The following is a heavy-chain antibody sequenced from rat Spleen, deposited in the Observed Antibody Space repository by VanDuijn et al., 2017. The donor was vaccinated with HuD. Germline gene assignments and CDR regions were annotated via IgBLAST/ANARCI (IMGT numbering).Heavy chain of an antibody. CDR1: GFTFSDYF. CDR2: ISYDGHTT. V-gene: IGHV5-29*01. D-gene: IGHD1-2*01. Sequence: EVQLVESDGGLVQPGRSLKLSCAASGFTFSDYFMAWVRQAPTKGLEWVATISYDGHTTYYRDSVKGRFTISRDIAKSTLYLQMDSLGSEDTATYYCARHDWSQIAANFDYWGQGVMVTVSS. CDR3: ARHDWSQIAANFDY. J-gene: IGHJ2*01.